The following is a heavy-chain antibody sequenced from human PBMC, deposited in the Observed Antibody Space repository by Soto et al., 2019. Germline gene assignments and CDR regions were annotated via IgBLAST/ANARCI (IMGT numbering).Heavy chain of an antibody. Sequence: QVHLVQSGAEVKKPGASVKVSCKGSGYTFTSYGITWVRQAPGQGLEWMGWISAHNGNTDYAQQLQGRVTVTRDTSTSTAYMELRSLRSDDTPVYYCARGRYGDYWGQGALVTASS. CDR3: ARGRYGDY. J-gene: IGHJ4*02. V-gene: IGHV1-18*01. CDR1: GYTFTSYG. D-gene: IGHD1-1*01. CDR2: ISAHNGNT.